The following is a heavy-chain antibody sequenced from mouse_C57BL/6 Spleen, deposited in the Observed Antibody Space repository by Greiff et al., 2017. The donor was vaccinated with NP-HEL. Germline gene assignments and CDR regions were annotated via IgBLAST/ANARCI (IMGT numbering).Heavy chain of an antibody. J-gene: IGHJ2*01. D-gene: IGHD2-4*01. CDR3: ARGSYGLRGGFDY. Sequence: LVESVAELVRPGASVKLSCTASGFNFKNTYMHWVKQRPEQGLEWIGRIDPANGNTKYAPKFQGKATITVDTSSNTAYLQLSSLTSEDTAIYYCARGSYGLRGGFDYWGQGTPVTVSS. V-gene: IGHV14-3*01. CDR2: IDPANGNT. CDR1: GFNFKNTY.